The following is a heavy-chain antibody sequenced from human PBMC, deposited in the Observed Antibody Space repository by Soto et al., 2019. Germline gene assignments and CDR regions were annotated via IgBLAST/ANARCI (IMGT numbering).Heavy chain of an antibody. D-gene: IGHD5-12*01. CDR2: IWYDGSNR. CDR1: GFTFSSYG. V-gene: IGHV3-33*01. CDR3: ARDGGCIDGYTGWGNWFDP. Sequence: QVQLVESGGGVVQPGRSLRLSCAASGFTFSSYGMHWVRQAPGKGLEWVAVIWYDGSNRYYADSVKGRFTISRDNSKNTLDLQMNSLRTEDTSVYYCARDGGCIDGYTGWGNWFDPWGQGTLVTVSS. J-gene: IGHJ5*02.